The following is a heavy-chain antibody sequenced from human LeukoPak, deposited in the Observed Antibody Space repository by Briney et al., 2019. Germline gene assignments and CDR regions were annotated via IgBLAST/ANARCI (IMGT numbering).Heavy chain of an antibody. V-gene: IGHV3-11*01. J-gene: IGHJ4*02. D-gene: IGHD3-22*01. CDR1: GGSFSGYY. CDR2: ISSSGSTI. Sequence: PSETLSLTCAVYGGSFSGYYWSWIRQPPGKGLEWVSYISSSGSTIYYADSVKGRFTISRDNAKNSLYLQMNSLRAEDTAVYYCARVYDSSGSVDYWGQGTLVTVSS. CDR3: ARVYDSSGSVDY.